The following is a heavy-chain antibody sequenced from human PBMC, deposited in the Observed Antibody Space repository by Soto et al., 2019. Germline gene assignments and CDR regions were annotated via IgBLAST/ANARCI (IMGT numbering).Heavy chain of an antibody. CDR1: GGSISRSGYF. CDR3: ARSSRSYFDD. Sequence: PSETLSPTCTVSGGSISRSGYFWSWIRQHPGKGLEWIGYIYDSGSTYYNPSLKSRVSLSVATSKNQFSLNLTSVTAADTATYYCARSSRSYFDDWGQGTLVTVSS. V-gene: IGHV4-31*03. J-gene: IGHJ4*02. CDR2: IYDSGST.